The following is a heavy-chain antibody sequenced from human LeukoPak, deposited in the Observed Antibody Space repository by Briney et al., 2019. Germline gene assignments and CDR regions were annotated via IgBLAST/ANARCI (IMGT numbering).Heavy chain of an antibody. V-gene: IGHV3-15*01. D-gene: IGHD3-10*01. CDR1: GFSFTNTW. CDR2: VKSKADDGTT. J-gene: IGHJ3*02. CDR3: ATEGGSGSYYGDDAFDM. Sequence: GGSLRLSCEASGFSFTNTWMSWVRQAPGKGLEWVGRVKSKADDGTTDYAAPVQGGFTISRDDSKNTLSLQMNSLKTEDTAVYYCATEGGSGSYYGDDAFDMWGQGTMVTVSS.